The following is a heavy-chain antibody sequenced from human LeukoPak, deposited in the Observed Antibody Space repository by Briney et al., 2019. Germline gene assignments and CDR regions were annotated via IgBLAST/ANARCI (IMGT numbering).Heavy chain of an antibody. CDR2: ITASGGST. CDR3: AKHLGWGPSGSNWFDP. D-gene: IGHD6-25*01. V-gene: IGHV3-23*01. CDR1: GFTFNNYA. Sequence: GGSLRLSCASSGFTFNNYAMTWVRQAPGKGQEWVSSITASGGSTYCADPVKGRFTISRDNSKNTVYLQMSSLRVEDTAVYYCAKHLGWGPSGSNWFDPWGQGTLVTVSS. J-gene: IGHJ5*02.